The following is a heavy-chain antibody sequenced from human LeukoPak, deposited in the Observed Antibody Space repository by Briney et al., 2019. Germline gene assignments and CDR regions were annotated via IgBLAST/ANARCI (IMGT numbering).Heavy chain of an antibody. D-gene: IGHD5-18*01. CDR1: GGSIRRYY. J-gene: IGHJ6*04. V-gene: IGHV4-4*07. CDR3: ARDHEDTGMASYMDV. CDR2: IYTNGGT. Sequence: SETLSLTCTVSGGSIRRYYWSWIRQSAGKRLEWIGHIYTNGGTNYNPSLKSRATLSIDTSRNEFSLNLRSVTAADTAVYYCARDHEDTGMASYMDVWGKGATVIVSS.